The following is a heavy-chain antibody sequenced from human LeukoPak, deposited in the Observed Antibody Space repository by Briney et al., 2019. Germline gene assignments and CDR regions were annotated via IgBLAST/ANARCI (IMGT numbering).Heavy chain of an antibody. CDR2: ISGSSSYI. CDR3: ARDVGVYCSGGSCTACDY. J-gene: IGHJ4*02. V-gene: IGHV3-21*01. CDR1: GFTFSSYS. Sequence: GSLRLSCAASGFTFSSYSMNWVRQAPGKGLEWVSSISGSSSYIYYADSVKGRFTISRDNAKKSLYLQMNSLRADDTAVYYCARDVGVYCSGGSCTACDYWGQGTLVTVSS. D-gene: IGHD2-15*01.